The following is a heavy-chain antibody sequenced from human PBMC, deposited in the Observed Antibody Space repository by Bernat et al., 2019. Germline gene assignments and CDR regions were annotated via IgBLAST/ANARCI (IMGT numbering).Heavy chain of an antibody. CDR1: GFSLTDTRMG. CDR2: IFSNDEK. D-gene: IGHD6-19*01. J-gene: IGHJ4*02. V-gene: IGHV2-26*01. CDR3: ARTAKDSTGWYTKNY. Sequence: QVTLKESGPVLVKPTETLTLTCTVSGFSLTDTRMGVSWVRQPPGKALEWLAHIFSNDEKSYNASLTSRLTISKDTSKSQVVLTMTNMDLVDTATYFCARTAKDSTGWYTKNYWGQGTPVTVSS.